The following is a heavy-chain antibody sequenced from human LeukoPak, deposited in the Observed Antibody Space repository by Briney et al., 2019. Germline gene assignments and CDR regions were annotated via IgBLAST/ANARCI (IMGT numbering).Heavy chain of an antibody. D-gene: IGHD6-13*01. Sequence: PGGSLRLSCAASGFTFSSYVMNWVRQAPGKGLEWVSYIRSSGSTIYYADSVNDRFTISRDNAKNSLYLQMNSLRAEDTAVYYCAREGVAAAGYYFDYWGQGTLVTVSS. CDR2: IRSSGSTI. CDR1: GFTFSSYV. J-gene: IGHJ4*02. V-gene: IGHV3-48*03. CDR3: AREGVAAAGYYFDY.